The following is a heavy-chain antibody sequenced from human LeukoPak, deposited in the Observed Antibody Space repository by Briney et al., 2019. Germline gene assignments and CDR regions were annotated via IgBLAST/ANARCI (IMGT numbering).Heavy chain of an antibody. CDR3: AKESPYCGGDCYPDY. J-gene: IGHJ4*02. V-gene: IGHV3-23*01. Sequence: QAGGSLSFSCAASGFTFCGYAMSWVPQAPGKGLKGVSAISGSGGSTYYADSVKGRFTISRDNSKNTLYLQMNSLRAEDTAVYYCAKESPYCGGDCYPDYWGQGTLVTVSS. CDR2: ISGSGGST. D-gene: IGHD2-21*02. CDR1: GFTFCGYA.